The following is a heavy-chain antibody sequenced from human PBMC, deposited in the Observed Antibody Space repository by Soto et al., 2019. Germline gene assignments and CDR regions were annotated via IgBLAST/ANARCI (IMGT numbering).Heavy chain of an antibody. Sequence: ASVKVSCKASGYTFTSYGISWVRQAPGQGLEWMGWISPKSGGTKYPQKFQGRVTMTRDTSLSTVYMTLTRLTSDDTAVYYCARDLAKGGGSAGFDYWGQGTLVTVSS. V-gene: IGHV1-2*02. D-gene: IGHD1-26*01. CDR3: ARDLAKGGGSAGFDY. CDR2: ISPKSGGT. J-gene: IGHJ4*02. CDR1: GYTFTSYG.